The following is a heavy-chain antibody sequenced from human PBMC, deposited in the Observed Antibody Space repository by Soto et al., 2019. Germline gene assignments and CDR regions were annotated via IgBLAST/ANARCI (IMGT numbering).Heavy chain of an antibody. Sequence: EVQLVESGGDLVQPGGSLRLSCAASGFTFSTYWMHWVRQAPGKGLLWVSRLKTDGTYATYADSVKGRFTISRDNAKNTLYLQMNSLRVEDAAVYYCAAGDSGYYANWGQGTLVTVSS. CDR2: LKTDGTYA. CDR3: AAGDSGYYAN. D-gene: IGHD3-22*01. V-gene: IGHV3-74*01. CDR1: GFTFSTYW. J-gene: IGHJ4*02.